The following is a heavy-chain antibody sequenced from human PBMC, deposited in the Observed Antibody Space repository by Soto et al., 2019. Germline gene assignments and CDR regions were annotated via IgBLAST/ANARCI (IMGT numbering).Heavy chain of an antibody. Sequence: QIPLREAGPTLVKPSQTLTLTCTFSGFSLSTSGVGVGWIRQPPGKALEWLGLIYWDDDKRYSPSLKSRLTITKDTSKNQVVLTMTNMDPVDTATYYCAHHVDTGDYWGQGTLVTVSS. D-gene: IGHD5-18*01. CDR3: AHHVDTGDY. CDR1: GFSLSTSGVG. V-gene: IGHV2-5*02. J-gene: IGHJ4*02. CDR2: IYWDDDK.